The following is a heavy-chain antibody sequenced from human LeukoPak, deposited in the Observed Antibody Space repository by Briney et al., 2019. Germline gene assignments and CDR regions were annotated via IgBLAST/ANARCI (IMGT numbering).Heavy chain of an antibody. Sequence: ASVKVSFKASGYTFTRYDINWVRQATGRGLEWMGWMNPNTGNTGYAQNFQGRVTMTRNTSITTAYMELSSLRSDDTAVYYCARASAVSSIYNWFDPWGQGTLVTVSS. CDR1: GYTFTRYD. D-gene: IGHD2/OR15-2a*01. CDR3: ARASAVSSIYNWFDP. CDR2: MNPNTGNT. V-gene: IGHV1-8*01. J-gene: IGHJ5*02.